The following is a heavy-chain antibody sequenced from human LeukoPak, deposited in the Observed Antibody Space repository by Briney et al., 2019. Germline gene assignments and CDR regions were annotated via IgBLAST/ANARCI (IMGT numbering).Heavy chain of an antibody. CDR1: GYTFTGYY. V-gene: IGHV1-2*02. CDR3: ARDIGYCSGGSCLFSDY. J-gene: IGHJ4*02. CDR2: ITPKSGGT. Sequence: ASVKVSCKSSGYTFTGYYILWVRQAPGQGLEWVGWITPKSGGTNYAQDFQGRVTLTRDTSISTAYMELSGLRSDDTAVYYCARDIGYCSGGSCLFSDYWGQGALVTVSS. D-gene: IGHD2-15*01.